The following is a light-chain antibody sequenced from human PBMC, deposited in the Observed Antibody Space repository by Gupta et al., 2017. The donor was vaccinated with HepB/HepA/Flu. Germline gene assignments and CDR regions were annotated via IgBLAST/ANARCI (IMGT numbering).Light chain of an antibody. CDR2: DVA. CDR1: PNDIGLYDY. J-gene: IGLJ1*01. Sequence: QSGLTPSPSVSASPGQSVTISCTGTPNDIGLYDYISWYQQRPGDVPRLILYDVAKRPTGISERFSGSKSGNAASLTISALQPDDEGDYFCCSFAANNIHVFGSGTAVTVL. V-gene: IGLV2-11*01. CDR3: CSFAANNIHV.